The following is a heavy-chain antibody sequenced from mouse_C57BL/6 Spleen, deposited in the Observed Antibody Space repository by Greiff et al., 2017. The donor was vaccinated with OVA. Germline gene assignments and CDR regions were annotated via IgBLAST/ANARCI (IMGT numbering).Heavy chain of an antibody. D-gene: IGHD2-2*01. Sequence: QVQLQQSGAELVKPGASVKISCKASGYAFSSYWMNWVKQRPGKGLEWIGQIYPGDGDTNYNGKFKGKATLTADKSSSTAYMQLSSLTSEDSAVYFCVPLYGYDSPWFAYWGQGTLVTVSA. CDR1: GYAFSSYW. CDR2: IYPGDGDT. J-gene: IGHJ3*01. V-gene: IGHV1-80*01. CDR3: VPLYGYDSPWFAY.